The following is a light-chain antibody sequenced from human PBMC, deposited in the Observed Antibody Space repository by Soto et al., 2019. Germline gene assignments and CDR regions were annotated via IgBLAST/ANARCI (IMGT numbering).Light chain of an antibody. CDR3: QQFGSSPLFT. J-gene: IGKJ3*01. CDR2: GAS. Sequence: EIVLTQSPGTLSLCPGERATLSCRASQSVSSSYLAWYQQKPGQAPMLLIYGASSRATGSPDRFSGSGSGTDFTLTISRLEPEDFAVYYCQQFGSSPLFTFGPGTKVDVK. CDR1: QSVSSSY. V-gene: IGKV3-20*01.